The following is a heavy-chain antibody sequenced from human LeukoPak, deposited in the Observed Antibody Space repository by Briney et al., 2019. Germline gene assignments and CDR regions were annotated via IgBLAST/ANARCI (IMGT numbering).Heavy chain of an antibody. J-gene: IGHJ6*02. CDR3: ARDVTGSWPAVWGSYKGPFYGMDV. CDR2: ISAYNGNK. Sequence: GASVKVSCKASGYTFTNYGISWVRQAPGQGLDWMGWISAYNGNKVYAQKFQGRVTITADKSTSTAYMELSSLRSEDTAVYYCARDVTGSWPAVWGSYKGPFYGMDVWGQGTTVTVSS. V-gene: IGHV1-18*01. D-gene: IGHD3-16*01. CDR1: GYTFTNYG.